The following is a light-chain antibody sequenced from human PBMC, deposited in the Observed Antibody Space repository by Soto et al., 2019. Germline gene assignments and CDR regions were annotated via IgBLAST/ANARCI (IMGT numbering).Light chain of an antibody. V-gene: IGKV3-15*01. Sequence: EIVMTESQATLSVFQGERATXSCRASQSVSILLAWYQQKPGQAPRLLIHGATTRATGIPARFSGRGSGTEFTLTISSLQSEDFAIYYCQQYNDWPRWTFGQGAKLDIK. CDR3: QQYNDWPRWT. CDR2: GAT. CDR1: QSVSIL. J-gene: IGKJ1*01.